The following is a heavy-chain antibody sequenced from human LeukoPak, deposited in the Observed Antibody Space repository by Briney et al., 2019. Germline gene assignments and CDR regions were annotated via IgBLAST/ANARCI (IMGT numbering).Heavy chain of an antibody. CDR3: ARVYYGGGAFDI. J-gene: IGHJ3*02. Sequence: ASVKVSCKASGYTFTGYYMHWVRQAPGQGLEWMGWINPNSGGTNYAQKFQGRVTMTRDTSISTAYMELSRLRSDDTAVYYCARVYYGGGAFDIWGQGTMDTVSS. V-gene: IGHV1-2*02. CDR2: INPNSGGT. CDR1: GYTFTGYY. D-gene: IGHD3-10*01.